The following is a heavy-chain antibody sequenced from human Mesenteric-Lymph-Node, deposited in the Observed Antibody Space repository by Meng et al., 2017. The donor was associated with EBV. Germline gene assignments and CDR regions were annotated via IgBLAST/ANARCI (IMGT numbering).Heavy chain of an antibody. J-gene: IGHJ5*02. Sequence: QVQLVQAGTEVKKPGASGKVSCKASGYTFTAYGISWVRQAPGQGLEWMGWISGNNDNTKYAQNLQGRVTMTTDTSTSTAYMELRSLRSDDTAVYYCARDSTGDSRRFDPWGQGTLVTVSS. CDR2: ISGNNDNT. V-gene: IGHV1-18*01. CDR1: GYTFTAYG. D-gene: IGHD3-22*01. CDR3: ARDSTGDSRRFDP.